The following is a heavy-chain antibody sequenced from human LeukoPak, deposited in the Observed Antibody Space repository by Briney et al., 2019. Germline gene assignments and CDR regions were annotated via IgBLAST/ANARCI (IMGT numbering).Heavy chain of an antibody. CDR3: ARDPQSHDYSNYGGWFDP. D-gene: IGHD4-11*01. CDR2: IYSGDSA. V-gene: IGHV3-66*01. Sequence: GGSLRLSCAASGFTVRTHYLSWVRQAPGKGLEWVSVIYSGDSAYYADSVKGRFSVSRDNSKNTLNLQMNSLRADDTAVYYCARDPQSHDYSNYGGWFDPWGQGTLVTVSS. J-gene: IGHJ5*02. CDR1: GFTVRTHY.